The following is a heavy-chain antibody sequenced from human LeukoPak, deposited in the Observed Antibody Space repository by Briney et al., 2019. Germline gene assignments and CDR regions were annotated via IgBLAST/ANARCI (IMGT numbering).Heavy chain of an antibody. J-gene: IGHJ3*02. V-gene: IGHV3-7*03. CDR3: VRDHGYWKFDI. CDR2: INGDGSEK. D-gene: IGHD5-24*01. Sequence: GGSLRLSCAASGFTFSSYWMSWVRQAPGKGLEGVAGINGDGSEKYCVDSVKGRFTISRDNAKNSVYLQLNSLRVEDTAFYYCVRDHGYWKFDIWGHGTMVAVSS. CDR1: GFTFSSYW.